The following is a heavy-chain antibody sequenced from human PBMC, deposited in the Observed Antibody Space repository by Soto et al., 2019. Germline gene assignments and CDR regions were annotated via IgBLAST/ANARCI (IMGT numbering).Heavy chain of an antibody. CDR1: GFTFSSDV. V-gene: IGHV3-33*01. CDR3: ASNLADTTPSCDMDV. D-gene: IGHD2-15*01. J-gene: IGHJ6*02. CDR2: IWHDGSDI. Sequence: QVQLVESGGGVVQPGRSLRVSCVASGFTFSSDVMHWVRQAPGKGLEWVALIWHDGSDISYGDSVRGRFTISRDNSKNPVYLQMNSQRADDTAVSYCASNLADTTPSCDMDVGGQWTTVTVSS.